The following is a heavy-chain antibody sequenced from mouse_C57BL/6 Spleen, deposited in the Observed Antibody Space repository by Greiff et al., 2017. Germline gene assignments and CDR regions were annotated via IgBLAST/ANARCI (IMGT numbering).Heavy chain of an antibody. D-gene: IGHD1-1*01. J-gene: IGHJ2*01. CDR2: ISSGSSTI. CDR3: ARDYGSPFDY. V-gene: IGHV5-17*01. CDR1: GFTFSDYG. Sequence: EVKVVESGGGLVKPGGSLKLSCAASGFTFSDYGMHWVRQAPEKGLEWVAYISSGSSTIYYADTVKGRFTISRDNAKNTLFLQMTSLRSEDTAMYYCARDYGSPFDYWGQGTTLTVSS.